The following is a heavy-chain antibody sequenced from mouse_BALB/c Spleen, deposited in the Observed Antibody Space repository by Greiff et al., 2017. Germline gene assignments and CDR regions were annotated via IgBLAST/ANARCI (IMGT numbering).Heavy chain of an antibody. Sequence: QVQLQQPGAELVKPGAPVKLSCKASGYTFTSYWMNWVKQRPGRGLEWIGRIDPSDSETHYNQKFKDKATLTVDKSSSTAYIQLSSLTSEDSAVYYCARDSTMVSADYWGQGTTLTVSS. CDR2: IDPSDSET. CDR3: ARDSTMVSADY. V-gene: IGHV1-69*02. J-gene: IGHJ2*01. CDR1: GYTFTSYW. D-gene: IGHD2-1*01.